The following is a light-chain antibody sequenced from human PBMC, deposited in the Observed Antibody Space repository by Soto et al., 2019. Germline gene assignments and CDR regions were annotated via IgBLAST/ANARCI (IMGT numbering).Light chain of an antibody. V-gene: IGKV3-15*01. CDR3: QQYYKWPLT. CDR1: QSVSNN. Sequence: ENVLTQSPGTLSLSPGERATLSCRASQSVSNNYLAWYQQKPGQAPRLLIYDASTRATGIPARLSGSGSGTEFTLTISSLESQDFAVYYCQQYYKWPLTFGGGTKVDIK. CDR2: DAS. J-gene: IGKJ4*01.